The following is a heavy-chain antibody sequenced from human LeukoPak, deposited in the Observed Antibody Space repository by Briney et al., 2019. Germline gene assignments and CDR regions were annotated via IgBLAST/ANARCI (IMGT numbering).Heavy chain of an antibody. J-gene: IGHJ4*02. V-gene: IGHV4-34*01. CDR3: ARGRVYDFWSGYYQPQLEFDY. Sequence: TSETLSLTCAVYGGSFSGYYWSWIRQPPGKGLEWIGEINHSGSTNYNPSLKSRVTISVDTSKNQFSLKLSSVTAADTAVYYCARGRVYDFWSGYYQPQLEFDYWGQGTLVTVSS. CDR2: INHSGST. CDR1: GGSFSGYY. D-gene: IGHD3-3*01.